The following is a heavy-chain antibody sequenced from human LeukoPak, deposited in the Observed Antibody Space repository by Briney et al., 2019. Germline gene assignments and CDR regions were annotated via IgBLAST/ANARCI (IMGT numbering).Heavy chain of an antibody. D-gene: IGHD2-2*01. Sequence: SETLSLTCTVSGGSISSSSYYWGWIRQPPGKGLEWIGSIYYSGSTYYNPSLKSRVTISVDTSKNQFSLKLSSVTAADTAVYYCARHLKPAAMPNYCYYGMDVWGQGTTVTVSS. J-gene: IGHJ6*02. CDR1: GGSISSSSYY. CDR3: ARHLKPAAMPNYCYYGMDV. CDR2: IYYSGST. V-gene: IGHV4-39*01.